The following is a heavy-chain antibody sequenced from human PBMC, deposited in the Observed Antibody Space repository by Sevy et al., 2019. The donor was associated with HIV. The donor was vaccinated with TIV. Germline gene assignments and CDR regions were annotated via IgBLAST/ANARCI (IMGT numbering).Heavy chain of an antibody. D-gene: IGHD2-21*01. CDR1: GFPFNDHA. CDR3: AKVINRCCDGVNCYSYYYYFCGLDV. CDR2: ISWNSRNI. Sequence: GGSLRLSCAASGFPFNDHAMHWVRQVPGKGLEWVSGISWNSRNIGYADSVKGRFTISSDNVRHFVYLEMNSLRPEDTAFYYCAKVINRCCDGVNCYSYYYYFCGLDVWGQGTTVTVSS. V-gene: IGHV3-9*01. J-gene: IGHJ6*02.